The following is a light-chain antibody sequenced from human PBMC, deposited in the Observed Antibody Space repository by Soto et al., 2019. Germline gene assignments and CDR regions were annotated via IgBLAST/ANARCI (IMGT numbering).Light chain of an antibody. J-gene: IGLJ3*02. CDR2: VNSDGSH. V-gene: IGLV4-69*01. Sequence: QAVLTQSPSASASLGASVTLTCTLSSGHSTYAIAWHQQQLERGPRYLMRVNSDGSHSKGDGIPDRFSGSSSGSARYLTISRLQSEDDDDYYCQTWGSGWVFGGGTKLTVL. CDR1: SGHSTYA. CDR3: QTWGSGWV.